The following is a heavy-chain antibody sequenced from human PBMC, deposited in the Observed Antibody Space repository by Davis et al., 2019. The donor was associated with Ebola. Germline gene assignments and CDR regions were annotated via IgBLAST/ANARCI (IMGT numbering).Heavy chain of an antibody. Sequence: MPSETLSLTCAVSGGSISSSSYYWGWIRQPPGKGLEWIGSIYYSGSTYYNPSLKSRVTISVDTSKNQFSLKLSSVTAADTAVYYCARVWSSGWNNWGQGTLVTVSS. CDR1: GGSISSSSYY. D-gene: IGHD6-19*01. V-gene: IGHV4-39*01. CDR3: ARVWSSGWNN. J-gene: IGHJ4*02. CDR2: IYYSGST.